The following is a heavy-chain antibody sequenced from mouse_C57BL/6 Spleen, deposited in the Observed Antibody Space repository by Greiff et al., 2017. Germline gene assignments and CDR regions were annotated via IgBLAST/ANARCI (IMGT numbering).Heavy chain of an antibody. CDR3: TRHLSDY. D-gene: IGHD6-1*01. V-gene: IGHV1-15*01. Sequence: QVQLQQSGAELVRPGASVTLSCKASGYTFTDYEMHWVKQTPVHGLEWIGAIDPETGGTAYNQKFKGKAILTADKSSSTAYMELRSRTSEDSAVYYSTRHLSDYWGQGNSVTVSS. CDR2: IDPETGGT. J-gene: IGHJ4*01. CDR1: GYTFTDYE.